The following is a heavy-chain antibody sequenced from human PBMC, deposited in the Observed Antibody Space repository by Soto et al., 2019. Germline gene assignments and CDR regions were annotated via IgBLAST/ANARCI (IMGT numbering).Heavy chain of an antibody. CDR2: IIPIFGTA. J-gene: IGHJ4*02. Sequence: QVQLVQSGAEVKKPGSSVKVSCKASGGTFSSYAISWVRQAPGQGLEWMGGIIPIFGTANYAQKFQGRVTMTADESTSTAYMELSSLRSEDTAVYYCAREDQGHSSGCLDYWGQGTLGTVAS. CDR1: GGTFSSYA. V-gene: IGHV1-69*12. CDR3: AREDQGHSSGCLDY. D-gene: IGHD6-19*01.